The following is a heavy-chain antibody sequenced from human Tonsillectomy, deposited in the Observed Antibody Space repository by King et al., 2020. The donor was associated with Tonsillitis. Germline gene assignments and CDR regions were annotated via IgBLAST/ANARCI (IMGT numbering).Heavy chain of an antibody. V-gene: IGHV4-59*01. CDR1: GGSISSYY. CDR2: IYYSGST. J-gene: IGHJ1*01. CDR3: ARSFLGYCSSTSCSEYLQH. Sequence: VQLQESGPGLVKPSETLSLTCTVSGGSISSYYWSWIRQPPGKGLEWIGYIYYSGSTNYNPSLKSRVTISVDTSKNQFSLKLSSVTAADTAVYYCARSFLGYCSSTSCSEYLQHWGQGTLVTVSS. D-gene: IGHD2-2*01.